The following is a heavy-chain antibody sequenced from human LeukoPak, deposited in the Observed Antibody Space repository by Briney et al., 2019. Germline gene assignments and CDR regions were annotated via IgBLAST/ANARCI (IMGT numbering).Heavy chain of an antibody. CDR3: ARMGWFGSATYSVFFDF. Sequence: PSETLSLTRAVYGGSFSGYYWSWIRQPPGKGPEWIGSIYYSGTTYYNPSLKSRVTISADMSKTQFSLKLNSVTAADTAVYYCARMGWFGSATYSVFFDFWGQGTLVTVSS. D-gene: IGHD3-10*01. J-gene: IGHJ4*02. CDR1: GGSFSGYY. CDR2: IYYSGTT. V-gene: IGHV4-34*01.